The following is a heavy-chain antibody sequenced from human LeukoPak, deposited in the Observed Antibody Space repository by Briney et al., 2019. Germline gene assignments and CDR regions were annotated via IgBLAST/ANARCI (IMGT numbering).Heavy chain of an antibody. V-gene: IGHV3-23*01. J-gene: IGHJ4*02. CDR1: GFSFSSYA. Sequence: PGGSLRLSCASSGFSFSSYAMRWVRPAPGKGLEWVSSTSGSGASTYYADSVKGRFTISRDNSKNTVYLQMNSLRAEDTAVYYCAKGLGIGELWVDSWGQGTLVTVSS. CDR3: AKGLGIGELWVDS. CDR2: TSGSGAST. D-gene: IGHD3-10*01.